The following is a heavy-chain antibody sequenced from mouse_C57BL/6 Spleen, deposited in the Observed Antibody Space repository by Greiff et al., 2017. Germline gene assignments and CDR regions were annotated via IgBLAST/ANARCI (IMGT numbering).Heavy chain of an antibody. Sequence: EVTLVESGGGLVQPGGSMKISCVASGFTFSNYWMNWVRQSPEKGLAWVAQIRLKSDNYATHYAESVKGRFTISRDDSKSSVDLQMNNLRAEDTGIYYCTGGYYYGSSFDYWGQGTTLTVSS. CDR2: IRLKSDNYAT. CDR3: TGGYYYGSSFDY. V-gene: IGHV6-3*01. D-gene: IGHD1-1*01. J-gene: IGHJ2*01. CDR1: GFTFSNYW.